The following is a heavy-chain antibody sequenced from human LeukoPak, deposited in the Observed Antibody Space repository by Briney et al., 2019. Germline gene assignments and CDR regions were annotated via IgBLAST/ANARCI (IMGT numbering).Heavy chain of an antibody. V-gene: IGHV1-18*01. J-gene: IGHJ4*02. D-gene: IGHD4-17*01. CDR3: ARSDYADY. Sequence: ASVKVSCKASGCTFASYGIIWVRQAPGQGLEWMGWISAYNGDTNYAQKLQGRVTMTTDTFTSTAYMELRSLRSDDTAVYYCARSDYADYWGPGTLVTVSS. CDR2: ISAYNGDT. CDR1: GCTFASYG.